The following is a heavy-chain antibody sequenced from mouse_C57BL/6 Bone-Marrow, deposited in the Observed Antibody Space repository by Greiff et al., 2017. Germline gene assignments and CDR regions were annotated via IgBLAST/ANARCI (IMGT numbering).Heavy chain of an antibody. CDR3: ARRYYGSSYVRVFDY. J-gene: IGHJ2*01. V-gene: IGHV5-2*01. D-gene: IGHD1-1*01. Sequence: EVQLVESGGGLVQPGESLKLSCESNEYEFPSHDMSWVRKTPEKRLELVAAINSDGGSTYYPDTMERRFIISRDNTKKTLYRQMSSLRSEYTALYYCARRYYGSSYVRVFDYCGQGTTLTVSS. CDR1: EYEFPSHD. CDR2: INSDGGST.